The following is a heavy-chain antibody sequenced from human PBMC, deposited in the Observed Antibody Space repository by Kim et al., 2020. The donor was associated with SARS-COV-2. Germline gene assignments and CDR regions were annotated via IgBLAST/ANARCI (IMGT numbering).Heavy chain of an antibody. Sequence: GGSLRLSCAVSGFTFSNYWMSWVRQAPGKGLEWVANIKQHGNEKHYVDSVKARFTISRDNAKKSLYLQMNSLRAEDTAVYYCARYNSRNYGMDVWGQGTTVTVSS. CDR3: ARYNSRNYGMDV. CDR2: IKQHGNEK. J-gene: IGHJ6*02. D-gene: IGHD6-13*01. V-gene: IGHV3-7*03. CDR1: GFTFSNYW.